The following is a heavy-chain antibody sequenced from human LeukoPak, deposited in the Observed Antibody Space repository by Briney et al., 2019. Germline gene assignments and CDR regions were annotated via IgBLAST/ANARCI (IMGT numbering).Heavy chain of an antibody. Sequence: GGSLRLSCAASGFTFSSYTMNWVRQAPGKGLEWVSYISSSSSSTIYYADSVKGRFTISRDNARNSLYLQMNSLRDEDTAVYYCARGFLAVTGTSDYWGQGTLVTVSS. V-gene: IGHV3-48*02. CDR3: ARGFLAVTGTSDY. CDR2: ISSSSSSTI. D-gene: IGHD6-19*01. J-gene: IGHJ4*02. CDR1: GFTFSSYT.